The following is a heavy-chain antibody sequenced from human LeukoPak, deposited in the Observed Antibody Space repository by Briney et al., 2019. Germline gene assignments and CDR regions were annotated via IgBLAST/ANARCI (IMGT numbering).Heavy chain of an antibody. V-gene: IGHV3-48*04. CDR2: ISSSGSTI. CDR1: GFALSNAW. D-gene: IGHD3-10*02. CDR3: AELGITMIGGV. Sequence: GGSLRLSCAASGFALSNAWMNWVRQAPGKGLEWVSYISSSGSTIYYADSVKGRFTISRDNAKNSLYLQMNSLRAEDTAVYYCAELGITMIGGVWGKGTTVAISS. J-gene: IGHJ6*04.